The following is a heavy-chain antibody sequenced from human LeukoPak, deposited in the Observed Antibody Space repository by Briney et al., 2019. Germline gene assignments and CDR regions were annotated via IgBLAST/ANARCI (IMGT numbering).Heavy chain of an antibody. CDR1: GYTFTSYD. CDR3: ARVCHIVVVTAEGGWFDP. Sequence: GASVKVSCKASGYTFTSYDISWVRQAPGHGLEWVGWTSIYNGKTYYAQRFQDRVTMTTDTSTSTVYMELRSLRSDDTAVYYCARVCHIVVVTAEGGWFDPWGQGTLVTVSS. V-gene: IGHV1-18*01. J-gene: IGHJ5*02. CDR2: TSIYNGKT. D-gene: IGHD2-21*02.